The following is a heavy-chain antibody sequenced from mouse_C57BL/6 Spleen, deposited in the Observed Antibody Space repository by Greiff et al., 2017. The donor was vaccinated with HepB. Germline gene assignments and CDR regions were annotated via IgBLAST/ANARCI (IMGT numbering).Heavy chain of an antibody. CDR3: ARGGDYDAYYYAMDY. CDR2: IYPGSGNT. CDR1: GYTFTDYY. V-gene: IGHV1-76*01. Sequence: QVQLQQSGAELVRPGASVKLSCKASGYTFTDYYINWVKQRPGQGLEWIARIYPGSGNTYYNENFKGKATLTAEKSSSTAYMQLSSLTSEDSAVYFCARGGDYDAYYYAMDYWGQGTSVTVSS. J-gene: IGHJ4*01. D-gene: IGHD2-4*01.